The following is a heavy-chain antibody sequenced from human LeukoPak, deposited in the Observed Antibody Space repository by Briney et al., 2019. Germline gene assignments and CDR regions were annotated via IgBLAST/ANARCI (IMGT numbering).Heavy chain of an antibody. CDR3: ATGRDSSGYSEYFHH. J-gene: IGHJ1*01. CDR1: GGTFSSYA. V-gene: IGHV1-69*13. D-gene: IGHD3-22*01. CDR2: IIPIFGTA. Sequence: SVKVSCKASGGTFSSYAISWVRQAPGQGLEWMGGIIPIFGTANYAQKFQGRVTITADESTSTAYMELSSLRSEDTAVYYCATGRDSSGYSEYFHHWGQGTLVTVSS.